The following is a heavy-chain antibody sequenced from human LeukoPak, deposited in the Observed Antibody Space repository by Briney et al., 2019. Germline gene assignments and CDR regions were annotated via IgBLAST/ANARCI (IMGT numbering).Heavy chain of an antibody. CDR1: GGTFSSYA. D-gene: IGHD3-9*01. J-gene: IGHJ1*01. Sequence: ASVKVSCKASGGTFSSYAISWVRQAPGQGLEWMGGIIPIFGTANYAQKFQGRVTITADESTSTANMELSSLRSEDTAVYYCARGFDNDEEWYFQHWGQGTLVTVSS. CDR2: IIPIFGTA. V-gene: IGHV1-69*13. CDR3: ARGFDNDEEWYFQH.